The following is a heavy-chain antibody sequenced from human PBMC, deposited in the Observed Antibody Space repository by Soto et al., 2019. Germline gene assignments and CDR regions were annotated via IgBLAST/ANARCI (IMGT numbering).Heavy chain of an antibody. CDR1: GGSFSSGDYY. J-gene: IGHJ6*02. D-gene: IGHD4-17*01. CDR2: IYYTGST. Sequence: QVQLQESGPGVVKPSQTLSLTCTVSGGSFSSGDYYWSWVRQPPGKGLEWIGYIYYTGSTFNNPSLKNRVSLSIDTSKTQFSLKLSSVPAADTAVYYCARIHFGDEPSYYYYGMDVWGQGTTVTVSS. V-gene: IGHV4-30-4*01. CDR3: ARIHFGDEPSYYYYGMDV.